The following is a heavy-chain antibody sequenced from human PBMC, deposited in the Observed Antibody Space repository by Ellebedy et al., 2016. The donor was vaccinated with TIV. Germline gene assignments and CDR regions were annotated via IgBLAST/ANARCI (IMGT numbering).Heavy chain of an antibody. V-gene: IGHV1-2*02. J-gene: IGHJ4*02. CDR3: VTRGYSGYDYFDY. Sequence: ASVKVSXXASGYRFNMYDIAWVRQAPGQGLEWMGWINPNNGGTNSAQKFQGRVTMTRDASISTAYMELSRLRSDDTAVYYCVTRGYSGYDYFDYWGQGTLVTVSS. CDR2: INPNNGGT. CDR1: GYRFNMYD. D-gene: IGHD5-12*01.